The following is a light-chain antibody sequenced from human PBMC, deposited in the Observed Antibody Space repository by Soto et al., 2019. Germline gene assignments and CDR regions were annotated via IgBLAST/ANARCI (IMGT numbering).Light chain of an antibody. CDR1: QSIRHY. Sequence: DSQLTHAAPALSAYVGDRVTITCRASQSIRHYLAWYQQMPGKAPKLLIYGASTLQSGVPSRFSGSGSGTEFTLTISSLQPDDFGTYFCQHHNSYSQTFGQGTKVDIK. CDR2: GAS. CDR3: QHHNSYSQT. J-gene: IGKJ1*01. V-gene: IGKV1-5*01.